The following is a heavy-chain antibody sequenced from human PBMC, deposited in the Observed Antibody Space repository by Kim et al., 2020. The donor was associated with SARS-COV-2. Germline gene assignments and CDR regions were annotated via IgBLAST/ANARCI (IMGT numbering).Heavy chain of an antibody. CDR3: ARDWARGYSGYDYFDY. CDR1: GGTFSSYA. D-gene: IGHD5-12*01. J-gene: IGHJ4*02. Sequence: SVKVSCKASGGTFSSYAISWVRQAPGQGLEWMGGIIPIFGTANYAQKFQGRVTITADESTSTAYMELSSLRSEDTAVYYCARDWARGYSGYDYFDYWGQGTLVTVSS. V-gene: IGHV1-69*13. CDR2: IIPIFGTA.